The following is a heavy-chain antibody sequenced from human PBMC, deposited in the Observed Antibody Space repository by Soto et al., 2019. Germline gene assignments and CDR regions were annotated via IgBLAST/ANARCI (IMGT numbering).Heavy chain of an antibody. CDR3: ARSPPGGYHYYYGMDV. CDR1: GFTFSSYD. CDR2: IGTAGDT. J-gene: IGHJ6*02. Sequence: EVQLVESGGGLVQPGGSLRLSCATSGFTFSSYDMHWVRQATGKGRDWFSAIGTAGDTYYPASVKGRFTISRENAKNSLYLQMNSLRAGDTAVYYCARSPPGGYHYYYGMDVWGQGTTVTVSS. D-gene: IGHD3-22*01. V-gene: IGHV3-13*01.